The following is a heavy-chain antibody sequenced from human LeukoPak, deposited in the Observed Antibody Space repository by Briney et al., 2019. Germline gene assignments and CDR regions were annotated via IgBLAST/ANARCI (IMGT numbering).Heavy chain of an antibody. CDR3: ARALTPYSPTDY. CDR2: IYYSGSS. Sequence: SETLALTCTVSGGSISSSSYYWGWIRQPPGKGLEWIGSIYYSGSSYYNPSLRSRVTISVDTSKNQFSLKLSSVTAADTAVYYCARALTPYSPTDYWGQGTLVTVSS. J-gene: IGHJ4*02. V-gene: IGHV4-39*07. CDR1: GGSISSSSYY. D-gene: IGHD5-18*01.